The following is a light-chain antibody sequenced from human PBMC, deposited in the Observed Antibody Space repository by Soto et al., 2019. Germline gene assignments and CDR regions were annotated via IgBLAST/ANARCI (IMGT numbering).Light chain of an antibody. CDR1: SSDVGSYNL. J-gene: IGLJ3*02. CDR3: CSYAGSSTWV. CDR2: EGS. V-gene: IGLV2-23*01. Sequence: QSVLTQPASVSGSPGQSITISCTGTSSDVGSYNLVSWYQQHPGKAPKLMIYEGSKRPSGLSNRFSGSKSGNTASLTISGLQAEDEADYHCCSYAGSSTWVFGGGTKVTVL.